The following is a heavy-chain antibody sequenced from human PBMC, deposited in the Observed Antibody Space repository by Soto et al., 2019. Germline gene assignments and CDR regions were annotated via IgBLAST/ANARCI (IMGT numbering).Heavy chain of an antibody. CDR3: AKDPEMATIEGWFDP. J-gene: IGHJ5*02. V-gene: IGHV3-23*01. Sequence: EVQLLESGGGLVQPGGSLRLSCAASGFTFSSYAMSWVRQAPGKGLEWVSAISGSGGSTYYADSVKGRFTISRDNSKNPLYLQMNRLRAEDTAVYYCAKDPEMATIEGWFDPWGQGTLVTVSS. CDR2: ISGSGGST. CDR1: GFTFSSYA.